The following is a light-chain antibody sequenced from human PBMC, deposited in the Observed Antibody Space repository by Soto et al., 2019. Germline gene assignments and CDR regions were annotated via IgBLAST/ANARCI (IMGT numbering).Light chain of an antibody. Sequence: DIQMTQSPSSLSASVGDRVTITCRASRGIVTYLAWYQQKSGIPPKLLIYGASTLQSGVPSRFSGSGSGTDFPLTISSLQPEDVANYYCQKYYGAPFTFGAGNKVDL. CDR3: QKYYGAPFT. V-gene: IGKV1-27*01. CDR2: GAS. CDR1: RGIVTY. J-gene: IGKJ3*01.